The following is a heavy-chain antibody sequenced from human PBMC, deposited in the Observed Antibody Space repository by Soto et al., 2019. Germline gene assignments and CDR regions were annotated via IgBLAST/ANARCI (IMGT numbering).Heavy chain of an antibody. CDR2: IYYSGST. CDR1: GGSISSSSYY. V-gene: IGHV4-39*01. CDR3: ARRGRLTGTTAFDY. Sequence: SSETLSLTCTVSGGSISSSSYYWGWIRQPPGKGLEWIGSIYYSGSTYYNPSLKSRVTISVDTSKNQFSLKLSSVTAADTAVYYCARRGRLTGTTAFDYWGQGTLVTVSS. J-gene: IGHJ4*02. D-gene: IGHD1-7*01.